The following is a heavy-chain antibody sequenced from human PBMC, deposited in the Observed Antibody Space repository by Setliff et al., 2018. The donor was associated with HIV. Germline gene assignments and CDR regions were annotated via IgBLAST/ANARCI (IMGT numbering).Heavy chain of an antibody. CDR3: TRDLHYDAFDI. Sequence: GSLRLSCTASGFTFGDYAVSWVRQAPGKGLEWVGFIRSKAYSGTTEYAASVKGRFTISREDSKSIAYLQMNSLKTEDTAVYYCTRDLHYDAFDIWGQGTMVTVSS. J-gene: IGHJ3*02. CDR2: IRSKAYSGTT. V-gene: IGHV3-49*04. CDR1: GFTFGDYA.